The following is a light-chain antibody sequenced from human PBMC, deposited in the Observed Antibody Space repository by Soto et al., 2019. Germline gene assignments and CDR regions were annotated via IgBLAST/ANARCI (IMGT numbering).Light chain of an antibody. J-gene: IGKJ5*01. Sequence: EIVLTQSPGTLSLSPGERATLSFSASQSVSSSYLAWYQQKPGQAPRLLIYGASSRATGIPARFSGSGSGTDFTLTISSLEPEDFAVYYCQQRSNWPATFGQGTRLEI. CDR3: QQRSNWPAT. V-gene: IGKV3D-20*02. CDR2: GAS. CDR1: QSVSSSY.